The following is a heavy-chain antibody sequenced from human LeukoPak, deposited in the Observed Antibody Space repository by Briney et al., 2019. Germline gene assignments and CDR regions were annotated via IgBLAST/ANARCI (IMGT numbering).Heavy chain of an antibody. CDR1: GGSVSSSSHS. D-gene: IGHD3-22*01. CDR2: VYYTGST. Sequence: PSETLSLTCTVSGGSVSSSSHSWGWIRQPPGKGLEWIGSVYYTGSTYYNPSLKSRVTISVDTSKNLFSLKVSSVTAADTAVYYCARHGGDRYYYDSSGYFDYWGQGTLVTVSS. V-gene: IGHV4-39*01. J-gene: IGHJ4*02. CDR3: ARHGGDRYYYDSSGYFDY.